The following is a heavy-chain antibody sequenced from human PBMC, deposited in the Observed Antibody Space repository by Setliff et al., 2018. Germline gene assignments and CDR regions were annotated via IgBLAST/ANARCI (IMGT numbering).Heavy chain of an antibody. CDR3: AKNGFGVVALGVNNWFDP. J-gene: IGHJ5*02. D-gene: IGHD3-10*01. CDR1: GVTVSSNY. V-gene: IGHV3-23*01. CDR2: IRGSGGST. Sequence: GGSLRLSCAASGVTVSSNYMSWVRQAPGKGLEWVSAIRGSGGSTYYADSGRGRLTISRDNSKSTLYLQMNSLRAEDTAVYYCAKNGFGVVALGVNNWFDPWGQGTLVTVSS.